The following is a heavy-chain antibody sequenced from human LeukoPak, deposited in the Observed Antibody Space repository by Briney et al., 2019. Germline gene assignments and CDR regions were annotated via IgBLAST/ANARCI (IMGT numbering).Heavy chain of an antibody. CDR3: ARSVDSSGWTGDY. Sequence: KTSQTLSLTCTVSGGSISSGSYYWTWIRQPAGKGLEWIGRIYTSGSTNYNPSLKSRVTMSVDTSKNQFSLKLSSVTAADTAVYYCARSVDSSGWTGDYWGQGTLVTVSS. V-gene: IGHV4-61*02. CDR1: GGSISSGSYY. CDR2: IYTSGST. J-gene: IGHJ4*02. D-gene: IGHD3-22*01.